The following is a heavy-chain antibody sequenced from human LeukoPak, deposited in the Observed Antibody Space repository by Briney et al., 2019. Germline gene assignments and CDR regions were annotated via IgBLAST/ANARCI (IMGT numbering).Heavy chain of an antibody. D-gene: IGHD6-13*01. Sequence: GGSLRLSCAASGFTFSSYGMHWVRQAPGKGLEWVADIWSDGSNKYYADSVKGRFTISRDNSKNTLYLQMNSLRAEDTAVYYFAGDRSYSSLCDWGEGTLVTVSS. CDR3: AGDRSYSSLCD. J-gene: IGHJ4*02. CDR1: GFTFSSYG. CDR2: IWSDGSNK. V-gene: IGHV3-33*01.